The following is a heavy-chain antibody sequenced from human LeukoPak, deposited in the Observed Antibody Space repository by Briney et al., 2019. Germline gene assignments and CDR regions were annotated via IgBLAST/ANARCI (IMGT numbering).Heavy chain of an antibody. CDR3: ARMDTVVVPAVDPLDY. CDR1: GYTFTSYG. Sequence: ASVKVSCKASGYTFTSYGISWVRQAPGQGLEWMGWTSAYNGNTNYAQKLQGRVTMTTDTSTSTAYMELRSLRSDDTAVYYCARMDTVVVPAVDPLDYWGQGTLVTVSS. D-gene: IGHD2-2*03. V-gene: IGHV1-18*01. CDR2: TSAYNGNT. J-gene: IGHJ4*02.